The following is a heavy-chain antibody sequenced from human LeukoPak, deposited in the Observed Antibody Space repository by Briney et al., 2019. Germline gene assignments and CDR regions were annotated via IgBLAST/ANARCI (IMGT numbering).Heavy chain of an antibody. V-gene: IGHV1-69*06. Sequence: SVKVSCKASGGTFSSYAISWVRQAPGQGLEWMGGIIPIFGTANYAQKFQGRVTITADKSTSTAYMELSSLSSEDTAVYYCARGLGGSANDAFDIWGQGTMVTVSS. J-gene: IGHJ3*02. CDR2: IIPIFGTA. CDR3: ARGLGGSANDAFDI. D-gene: IGHD3-16*01. CDR1: GGTFSSYA.